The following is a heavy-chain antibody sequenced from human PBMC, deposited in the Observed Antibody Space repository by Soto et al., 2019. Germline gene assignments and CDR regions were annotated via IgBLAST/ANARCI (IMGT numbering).Heavy chain of an antibody. J-gene: IGHJ5*02. CDR3: ARDSNRVVVEAWFDP. CDR1: GYTFTSYG. V-gene: IGHV1-18*01. D-gene: IGHD3-3*01. Sequence: ASVKVSCKASGYTFTSYGISWVRQAPGQGLEWMGWISAYNGNTNYAQKLQGRVTMTTDTSTSTAYMELRSLRSDDTAVYYCARDSNRVVVEAWFDPWGQGTLVTVSS. CDR2: ISAYNGNT.